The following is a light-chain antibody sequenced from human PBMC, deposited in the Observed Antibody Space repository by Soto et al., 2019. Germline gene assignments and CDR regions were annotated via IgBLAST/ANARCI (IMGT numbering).Light chain of an antibody. CDR2: EVS. J-gene: IGLJ1*01. Sequence: QSALTQPASVYGSPRQSITISCTGTRSDIGSYNYVSWYQVHPGKAPKLIIYEVSSRPSGVPDRFSGSKSGNTASLMISGLQADDEAHYYCSSYSSTDTLYVFGTGTKVTVL. V-gene: IGLV2-14*01. CDR3: SSYSSTDTLYV. CDR1: RSDIGSYNY.